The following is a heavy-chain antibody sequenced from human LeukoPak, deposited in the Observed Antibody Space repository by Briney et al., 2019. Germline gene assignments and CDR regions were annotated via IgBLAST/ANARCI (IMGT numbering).Heavy chain of an antibody. V-gene: IGHV3-53*01. CDR1: GFTVSSNY. J-gene: IGHJ4*02. Sequence: GGSLRLSCAASGFTVSSNYMSWVRQAPGKRLEWVSVIYSGGSTYYADSVKGRFTISRDNSKNTVYLEMNSLGVEDTAVYYCAKTTVGYSSGRFPGWPADYWGQGTLVTVSS. CDR2: IYSGGST. CDR3: AKTTVGYSSGRFPGWPADY. D-gene: IGHD2-15*01.